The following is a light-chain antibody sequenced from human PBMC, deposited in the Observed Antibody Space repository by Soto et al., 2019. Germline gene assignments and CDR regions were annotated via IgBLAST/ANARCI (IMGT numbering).Light chain of an antibody. CDR3: QQYNGLPTWT. J-gene: IGKJ1*01. V-gene: IGKV1-5*03. CDR1: QNINIW. Sequence: DLQMTQSPSTLSASVGDRVTITCRASQNINIWLAWYQQKPGTAPKLLIYKASTLESGVPSRFSGNVSGTEFTLTISRLQPDDSATYYCQQYNGLPTWTFGQGTKVEMK. CDR2: KAS.